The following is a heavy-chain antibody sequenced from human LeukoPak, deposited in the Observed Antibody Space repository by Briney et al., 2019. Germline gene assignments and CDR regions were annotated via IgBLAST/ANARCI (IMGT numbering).Heavy chain of an antibody. J-gene: IGHJ3*02. CDR3: AREEI. CDR1: GFTFSNYW. CDR2: INQYGSQK. V-gene: IGHV3-7*01. Sequence: PGGSLRLSCAASGFTFSNYWMSWVRQAPGKGLEREANINQYGSQKYYVESLKRRFTISRDNAKSSLYLQMNSLRAEDTAVYYCAREEIWGQGTMVTVSS.